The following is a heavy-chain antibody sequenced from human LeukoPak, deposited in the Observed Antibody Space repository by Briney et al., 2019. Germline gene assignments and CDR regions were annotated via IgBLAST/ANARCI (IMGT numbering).Heavy chain of an antibody. CDR3: ARVVLLFGELLENWFDP. CDR1: GGSISSSSYY. V-gene: IGHV4-39*07. J-gene: IGHJ5*02. D-gene: IGHD3-10*01. CDR2: IYYSGST. Sequence: SETLSLTCTVSGGSISSSSYYWGWIRQPPGKGLEWIGSIYYSGSTYYNPSLKSRVTISVDTSKNQFSLKLSSVTAADTAVYYCARVVLLFGELLENWFDPWGQGTLVTVSS.